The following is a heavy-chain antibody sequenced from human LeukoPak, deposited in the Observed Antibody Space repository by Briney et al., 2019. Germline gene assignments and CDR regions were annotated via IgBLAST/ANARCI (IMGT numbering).Heavy chain of an antibody. CDR1: GFTFSSYA. CDR3: AKKGYDSSGYEYDY. J-gene: IGHJ4*02. Sequence: GGSLRLSCEASGFTFSSYAMSWVRQAPGKGLEWVSAISGSGGSTYHADSVKGRFTISRDNSKNTLYLQMNSLRAEDTAVYYCAKKGYDSSGYEYDYWGQGTLVTVSS. CDR2: ISGSGGST. D-gene: IGHD3-22*01. V-gene: IGHV3-23*01.